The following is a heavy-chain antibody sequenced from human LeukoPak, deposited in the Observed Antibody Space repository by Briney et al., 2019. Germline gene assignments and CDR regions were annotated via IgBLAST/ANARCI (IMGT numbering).Heavy chain of an antibody. V-gene: IGHV4-61*05. CDR3: ARVPSVGLSTDAVDI. D-gene: IGHD1-26*01. Sequence: PSETLSLTCTVSGGSISSSSYYWGWIRQPPGKGLEWIGYIYYTGSTNYNPSLKSRVTISVDTSKNQFSLKLSSMTAADTAIYYCARVPSVGLSTDAVDIWGQGTMVTVSS. CDR1: GGSISSSSYY. J-gene: IGHJ3*02. CDR2: IYYTGST.